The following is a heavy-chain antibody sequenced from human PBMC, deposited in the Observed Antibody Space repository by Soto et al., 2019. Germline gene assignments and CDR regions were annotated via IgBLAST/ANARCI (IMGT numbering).Heavy chain of an antibody. J-gene: IGHJ6*02. CDR2: IIPIFGTT. CDR1: GGSFSRYA. CDR3: AGVSCTGTSCYENYYYGMDV. Sequence: SVKVSCKASGGSFSRYAITWVRQAPGQGPEWMGGIIPIFGTTNYAQKFQGRVTITADKSTNTAYMELSSLISEDTAVYYCAGVSCTGTSCYENYYYGMDVWGQGTTVTVSS. V-gene: IGHV1-69*06. D-gene: IGHD2-2*01.